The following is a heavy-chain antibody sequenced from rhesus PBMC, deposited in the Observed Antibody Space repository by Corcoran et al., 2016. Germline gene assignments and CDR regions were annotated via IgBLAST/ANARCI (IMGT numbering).Heavy chain of an antibody. Sequence: QVQLQESGPGVVKPSETLSLTCAVSGGSISDSYRWSWIRQPPGKGLEWIGYIYGSSTSTNYNPSLKSRGTISKETSKNQFSLKLSSVTAADTAVYYCARDTGIAAAGPGDYWGQGVLVTVSS. V-gene: IGHV4S10*01. D-gene: IGHD6S26*01. CDR3: ARDTGIAAAGPGDY. CDR1: GGSISDSYR. CDR2: IYGSSTST. J-gene: IGHJ4*01.